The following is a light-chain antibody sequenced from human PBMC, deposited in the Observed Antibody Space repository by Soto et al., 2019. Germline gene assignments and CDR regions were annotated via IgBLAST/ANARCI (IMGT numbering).Light chain of an antibody. J-gene: IGKJ4*01. V-gene: IGKV3-11*01. CDR2: DTF. CDR3: QQRSNWPLT. Sequence: ESWLTKSQTTLSLSPWERATLSCRTSQSVSNYLAWYQQKPGQAPRLLVYDTFNRATGIPARFSGSGSGTDFTLTINSLEPEDFAVYYCQQRSNWPLTFGGRTNVDI. CDR1: QSVSNY.